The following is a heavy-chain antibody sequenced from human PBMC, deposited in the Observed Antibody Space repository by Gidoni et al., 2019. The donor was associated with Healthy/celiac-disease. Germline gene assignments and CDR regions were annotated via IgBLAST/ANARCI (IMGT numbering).Heavy chain of an antibody. V-gene: IGHV4-34*01. CDR3: ARGRGCYSPSTNWFDP. D-gene: IGHD2-15*01. J-gene: IGHJ5*02. Sequence: VQLQQCGAGLFKPLETLSLTSAVYEGSFCCYYCSWIRYPPGTGMEWIGKIIHSGSTNYNTSFKRRVTITVDASKNHFSLKLRSVTAADTAVYYCARGRGCYSPSTNWFDPWGQGTLVTVSS. CDR1: EGSFCCYY. CDR2: IIHSGST.